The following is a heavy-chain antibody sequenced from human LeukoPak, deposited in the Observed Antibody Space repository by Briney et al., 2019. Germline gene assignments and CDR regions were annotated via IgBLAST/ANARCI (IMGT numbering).Heavy chain of an antibody. V-gene: IGHV3-23*01. CDR2: ISGSGSNT. D-gene: IGHD2-15*01. Sequence: GSPRLSCAASGFTFSSYAMSWVRQAPGKGLEWVSVISGSGSNTYYADSVKGRFTISRDNSKNTLYLQMNSLRAEDTAVYYCAKDPGYYCSGGSCYVWYLDLWGRGTLVTVSS. J-gene: IGHJ2*01. CDR3: AKDPGYYCSGGSCYVWYLDL. CDR1: GFTFSSYA.